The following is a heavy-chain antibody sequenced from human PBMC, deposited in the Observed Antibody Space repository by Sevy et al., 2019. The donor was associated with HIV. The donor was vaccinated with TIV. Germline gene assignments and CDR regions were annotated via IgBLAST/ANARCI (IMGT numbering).Heavy chain of an antibody. D-gene: IGHD2-8*02. Sequence: GGSLRLSCAASGFTFSYSGMHWDRQAPGKGLEWVTSIQFDGSSRYYAESVKGRFTILRDNTKNTLYLQMNSLRRDDTAVYYCAKNTAAVGVGGFDYWGQGAWSPSPQ. V-gene: IGHV3-30*02. J-gene: IGHJ4*02. CDR3: AKNTAAVGVGGFDY. CDR1: GFTFSYSG. CDR2: IQFDGSSR.